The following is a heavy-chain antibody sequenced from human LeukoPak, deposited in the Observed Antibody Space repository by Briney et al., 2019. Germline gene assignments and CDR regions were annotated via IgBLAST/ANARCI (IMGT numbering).Heavy chain of an antibody. CDR3: AKSIAAAGGYLQH. V-gene: IGHV3-23*01. CDR1: GFTFSSYG. CDR2: ISGSGGST. D-gene: IGHD6-13*01. Sequence: GGSLRLSCAASGFTFSSYGMSWVRQAPGKGLEWVSAISGSGGSTYYADSVKGRFTISRDNSKNTLYLQMNSLRAEDTAVYYCAKSIAAAGGYLQHWGQGTLVTVSS. J-gene: IGHJ1*01.